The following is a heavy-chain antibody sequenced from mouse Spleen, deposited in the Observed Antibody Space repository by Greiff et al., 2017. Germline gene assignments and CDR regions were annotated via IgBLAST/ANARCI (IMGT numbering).Heavy chain of an antibody. CDR1: GFTFSSYT. D-gene: IGHD4-1*01. J-gene: IGHJ3*01. Sequence: EVKLVESGGGLVKPGGSLKLSCAASGFTFSSYTMSWVRQTPAKRLEWVATISSGGGNTYYPDSVKGRFTISRDNARNTLYLQMSSLRSEDTAMYYCARNWDVWFAYWGQGTLVTVSA. CDR3: ARNWDVWFAY. CDR2: ISSGGGNT. V-gene: IGHV5-9*04.